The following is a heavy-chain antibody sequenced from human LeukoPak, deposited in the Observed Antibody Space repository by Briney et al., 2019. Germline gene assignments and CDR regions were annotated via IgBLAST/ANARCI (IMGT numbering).Heavy chain of an antibody. J-gene: IGHJ5*02. CDR2: INPNSGGT. CDR1: GYTFTGYY. D-gene: IGHD6-13*01. CDR3: ARELGSWYRSWFDP. V-gene: IGHV1-2*02. Sequence: ASVKVSCKASGYTFTGYYMHWVRQAPGQGLEWMGWINPNSGGTNYAQKFQGRVTMTRDTSISTAYMELSRLRSDDTAVYYCARELGSWYRSWFDPWGQGTLVTVSS.